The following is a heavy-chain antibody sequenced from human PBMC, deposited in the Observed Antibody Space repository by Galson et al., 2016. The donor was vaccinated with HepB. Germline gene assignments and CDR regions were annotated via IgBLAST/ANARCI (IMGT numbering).Heavy chain of an antibody. CDR1: GYSIRSGFY. CDR2: IYHSGST. CDR3: ARNTGGVGPFDF. V-gene: IGHV4-38-2*02. Sequence: LSLTCTVSGYSIRSGFYWGWIRQPPGKGLEWIGIIYHSGSTYYNPSLKSRAIISVDTSKNQFSLRLSSVTAADTAIYFCARNTGGVGPFDFWGQGTMVTVLS. J-gene: IGHJ3*01. D-gene: IGHD1-14*01.